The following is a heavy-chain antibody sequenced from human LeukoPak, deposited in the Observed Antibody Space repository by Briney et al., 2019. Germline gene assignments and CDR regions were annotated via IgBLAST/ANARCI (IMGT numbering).Heavy chain of an antibody. D-gene: IGHD4-17*01. J-gene: IGHJ3*02. CDR3: TRDPNGDYVGAFDM. CDR2: IRGSGGGT. Sequence: GGSLRLSCAASGITFSTYAMTWVRQAPGKGLERVSSIRGSGGGTDYADSVKGRFTISRDNSRDTLFLQMNSLRAEDTALYYCTRDPNGDYVGAFDMWGPGTMVTVSS. CDR1: GITFSTYA. V-gene: IGHV3-23*01.